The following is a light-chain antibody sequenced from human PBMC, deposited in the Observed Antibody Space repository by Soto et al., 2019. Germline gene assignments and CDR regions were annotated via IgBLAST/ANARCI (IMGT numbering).Light chain of an antibody. J-gene: IGKJ4*02. CDR1: QSISSL. CDR2: KAS. Sequence: DIQMTQSPSTLSASVGDRVIITCRASQSISSLLAWYQQKPGKAPKLLIYKASSLESGVPSRFSGSGSGTEFTLTISSLQPDYFATYYCQQYNSYSPFGGGTKVEIK. CDR3: QQYNSYSP. V-gene: IGKV1-5*03.